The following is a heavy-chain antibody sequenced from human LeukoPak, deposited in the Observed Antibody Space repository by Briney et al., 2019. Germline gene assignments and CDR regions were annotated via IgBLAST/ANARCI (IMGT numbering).Heavy chain of an antibody. CDR1: GGTFSSYA. J-gene: IGHJ5*02. Sequence: SVKVSCKASGGTFSSYAISWVRQAPGQGLEWMGRIIPILGIANYAQKFQGRVTMTRNTSISTAYMELSSLRSEDTAVYYCARIASSWGQGTLVTVSS. D-gene: IGHD1-26*01. CDR2: IIPILGIA. CDR3: ARIASS. V-gene: IGHV1-69*04.